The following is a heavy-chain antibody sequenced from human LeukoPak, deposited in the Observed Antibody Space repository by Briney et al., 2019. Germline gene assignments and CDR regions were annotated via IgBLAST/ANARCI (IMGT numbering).Heavy chain of an antibody. CDR2: IIPIFGTA. V-gene: IGHV1-69*13. Sequence: GASVKVSCKASGGTFSSYAISWVRQAPGQGLEWMGGIIPIFGTANYAQKFQGRVTITADESTSTAYMELSSLRSEDTAVYYCARDQEYSSSHIKYYYYYYMDVWGKGTTVTVSS. CDR1: GGTFSSYA. J-gene: IGHJ6*03. D-gene: IGHD6-6*01. CDR3: ARDQEYSSSHIKYYYYYYMDV.